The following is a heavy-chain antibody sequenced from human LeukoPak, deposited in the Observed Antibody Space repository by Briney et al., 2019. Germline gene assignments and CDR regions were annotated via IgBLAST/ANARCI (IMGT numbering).Heavy chain of an antibody. CDR2: ISAYNGNT. CDR3: ARDQDYGDGVDFDY. CDR1: GYTFTSYG. Sequence: ASVTVSFKASGYTFTSYGISWVRQAPGQGLEWMGWISAYNGNTNYAQKLQGRVTMTTDTSTSTAYMELRSMRSDDTAVYYCARDQDYGDGVDFDYWGQGTLVTVSS. D-gene: IGHD4-17*01. V-gene: IGHV1-18*01. J-gene: IGHJ4*02.